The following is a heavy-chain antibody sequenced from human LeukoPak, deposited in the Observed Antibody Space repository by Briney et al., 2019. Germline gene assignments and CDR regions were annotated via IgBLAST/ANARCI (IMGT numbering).Heavy chain of an antibody. J-gene: IGHJ4*02. CDR3: ARDPPSDSNWYPDY. D-gene: IGHD6-13*01. V-gene: IGHV3-7*01. Sequence: PGGSLRLSCAASGFMFSTYWMSWVRQAPGKGLEWVANINQDGSHKNYVESVKGRFTVSRDNAKNLLYLQMNGLSAEDTATYCCARDPPSDSNWYPDYWGQGILVAVSS. CDR1: GFMFSTYW. CDR2: INQDGSHK.